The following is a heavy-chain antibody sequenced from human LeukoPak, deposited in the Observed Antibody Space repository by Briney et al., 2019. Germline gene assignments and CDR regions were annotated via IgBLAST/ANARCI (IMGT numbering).Heavy chain of an antibody. CDR1: GFTFSDYY. V-gene: IGHV3-11*01. CDR3: VCGGRGVGRTLFDY. J-gene: IGHJ4*02. D-gene: IGHD1-14*01. Sequence: KPGGSLRLSYAASGFTFSDYYMSWIRQAPGKGLEGVSYISSSGSTIYYADSVKGRFTISRDNAKNSLYLQMNSLRAEDTAVYYCVCGGRGVGRTLFDYWGQGTLVTVSS. CDR2: ISSSGSTI.